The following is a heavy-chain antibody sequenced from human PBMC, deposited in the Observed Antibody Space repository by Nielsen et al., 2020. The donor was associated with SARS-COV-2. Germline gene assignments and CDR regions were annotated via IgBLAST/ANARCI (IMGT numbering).Heavy chain of an antibody. CDR1: GGSISSSSYY. CDR2: IYYSGST. V-gene: IGHV4-61*05. CDR3: ARGLQYYDFWSGRRKGSYCYFDY. J-gene: IGHJ4*02. D-gene: IGHD3-3*01. Sequence: GSLRLSCTVSGGSISSSSYYWGWIRQPPGKGLEWIGYIYYSGSTNYNPSLKSRVTISVDTSKNQFSLKLSSVTAADTAVYYCARGLQYYDFWSGRRKGSYCYFDYWGQGTLVTVSS.